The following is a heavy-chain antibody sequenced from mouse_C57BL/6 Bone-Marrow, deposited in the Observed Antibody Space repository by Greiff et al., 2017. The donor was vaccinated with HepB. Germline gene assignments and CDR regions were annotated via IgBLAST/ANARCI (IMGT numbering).Heavy chain of an antibody. V-gene: IGHV1-64*01. CDR2: IHPNSGST. CDR1: GYTFTSYW. D-gene: IGHD2-4*01. J-gene: IGHJ3*01. CDR3: ARAIYYDYDGGDWFAD. Sequence: QVQLQQPGAELVKPGASVKLSCKASGYTFTSYWMHWVKQRPGQGLEWIGMIHPNSGSTNYNEKFKSKATLTVDKSSSTAYMQLSSLTSEDSAVYYCARAIYYDYDGGDWFADWGQGTLVTVSA.